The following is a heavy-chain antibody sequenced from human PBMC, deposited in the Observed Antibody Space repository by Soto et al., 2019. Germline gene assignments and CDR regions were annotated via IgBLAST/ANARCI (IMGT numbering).Heavy chain of an antibody. V-gene: IGHV1-69*13. Sequence: VKVSCKASGGTFSSYAISWVRQAPGQGLEWMGGIIPIFGTANYAQKFQGRVTITADKSTSTAYMELSSLRSEDTAVYYCARERRSPPNCSGGSCYLTWGQGTLVTVSS. J-gene: IGHJ4*02. CDR2: IIPIFGTA. CDR3: ARERRSPPNCSGGSCYLT. D-gene: IGHD2-15*01. CDR1: GGTFSSYA.